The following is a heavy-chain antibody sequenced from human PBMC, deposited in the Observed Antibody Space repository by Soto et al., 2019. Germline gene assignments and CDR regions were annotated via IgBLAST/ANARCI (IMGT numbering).Heavy chain of an antibody. D-gene: IGHD3-22*01. CDR2: ISAYNGNT. V-gene: IGHV1-18*04. CDR3: ARSRTHYYDSSGYHDY. Sequence: GVSVKVYCNASGYTLTSYGISWVRQAPGQGLEWMGWISAYNGNTNYAQKLQGRVTMTTDTSTSTAYMELRSLRSDDTAVYYCARSRTHYYDSSGYHDYWGQGTLVTVSS. J-gene: IGHJ4*02. CDR1: GYTLTSYG.